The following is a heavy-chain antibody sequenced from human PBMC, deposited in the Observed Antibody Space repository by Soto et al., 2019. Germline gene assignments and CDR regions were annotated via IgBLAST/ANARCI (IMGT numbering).Heavy chain of an antibody. D-gene: IGHD2-2*01. J-gene: IGHJ3*02. Sequence: ESGGGLVKPGGSLRLSCAASGFTFSSYSMNWVRQAPGKGLEWVSSISSSSSYIYYADSVKGRFTISRDNAKNSLYLQMNSLRAEDTAVYYCARDETRYCSSTSCYGAFDIWGQGTMVTVSS. CDR2: ISSSSSYI. V-gene: IGHV3-21*01. CDR1: GFTFSSYS. CDR3: ARDETRYCSSTSCYGAFDI.